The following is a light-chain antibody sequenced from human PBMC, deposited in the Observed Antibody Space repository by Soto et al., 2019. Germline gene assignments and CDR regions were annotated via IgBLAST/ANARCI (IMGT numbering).Light chain of an antibody. CDR3: QQRKKWPPIT. CDR1: QTVDNF. Sequence: EIGLRQSPVIVSFATGERATLSFRASQTVDNFLAWYQLKPGKAPRLLIYDATKRASGIPVRFTGSGSGTDFILTISNIEAEDVAIYYCQQRKKWPPITFGQGTRLEIK. CDR2: DAT. V-gene: IGKV3-11*01. J-gene: IGKJ5*01.